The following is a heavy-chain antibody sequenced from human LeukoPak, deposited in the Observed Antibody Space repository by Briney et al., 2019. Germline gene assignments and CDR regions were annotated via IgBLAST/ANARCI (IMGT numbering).Heavy chain of an antibody. V-gene: IGHV1-69*01. Sequence: SVKVSCKASGGTFSSYAISWVRQAPGQGLEWTGGIIPIFGTANYAQKFQGRVTITADESTSTAYMELSSLRSEDTAVYYCARALWPHGDYVQPLDYYYGMDVWGQGTTVTVSS. CDR3: ARALWPHGDYVQPLDYYYGMDV. D-gene: IGHD4-17*01. J-gene: IGHJ6*02. CDR1: GGTFSSYA. CDR2: IIPIFGTA.